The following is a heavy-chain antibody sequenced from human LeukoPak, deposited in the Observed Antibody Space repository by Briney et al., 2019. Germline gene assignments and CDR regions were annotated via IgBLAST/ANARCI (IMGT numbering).Heavy chain of an antibody. D-gene: IGHD1-26*01. V-gene: IGHV3-66*01. Sequence: PGGSLRLSCAASGFTVSSNYMSWVRQAPGKGLEWVSVIYSGGSTYYADSVKGRFTISRDNSKNTLYLQMNSLRAEDTAVYYCATDSRLLLGSGPHPGAFDIWGQGTMVTVSS. CDR1: GFTVSSNY. CDR3: ATDSRLLLGSGPHPGAFDI. J-gene: IGHJ3*02. CDR2: IYSGGST.